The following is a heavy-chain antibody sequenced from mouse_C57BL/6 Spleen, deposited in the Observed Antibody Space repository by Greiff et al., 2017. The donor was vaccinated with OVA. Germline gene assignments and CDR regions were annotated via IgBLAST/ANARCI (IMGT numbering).Heavy chain of an antibody. CDR3: TRTYYSNYTDY. Sequence: QVQLQQSGAELVRPGASVTLSCKASGYTFTDYEMHWVKQTPVHGLEWIGAIDPETGGTAYNQKFKGKAILTADKSSSTAYMELRSLTSEDSAVYYCTRTYYSNYTDYWGQGTSGTVSS. J-gene: IGHJ4*01. D-gene: IGHD2-5*01. CDR1: GYTFTDYE. CDR2: IDPETGGT. V-gene: IGHV1-15*01.